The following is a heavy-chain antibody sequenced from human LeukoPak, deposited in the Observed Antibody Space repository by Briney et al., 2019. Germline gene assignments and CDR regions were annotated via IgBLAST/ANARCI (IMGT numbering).Heavy chain of an antibody. CDR1: GYTFTGYY. V-gene: IGHV1-2*02. Sequence: GASVKVSCKASGYTFTGYYMHWVRQAPGQGLEWMGWINPNSGGTNYAQKFQGRVTMTRDTSISTAYMELSRLRSDDTAVYYCERGNYYDRSPKDPTLDYWGQGTLVTVSS. J-gene: IGHJ4*02. CDR3: ERGNYYDRSPKDPTLDY. D-gene: IGHD3-22*01. CDR2: INPNSGGT.